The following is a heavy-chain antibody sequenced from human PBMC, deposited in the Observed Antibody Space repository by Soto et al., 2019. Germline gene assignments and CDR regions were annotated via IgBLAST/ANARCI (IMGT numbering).Heavy chain of an antibody. J-gene: IGHJ4*02. Sequence: ASVKVSCKASGYTFTSYYMHWVRQAPGQGLEWMGIINPSGGSTSYAQKFQGRVTMTRDTSTSTVYMELSSLRSEDTAVYYCARYLWFCESFRDFFDYWAQGTLVPVSS. D-gene: IGHD3-10*01. V-gene: IGHV1-46*01. CDR1: GYTFTSYY. CDR2: INPSGGST. CDR3: ARYLWFCESFRDFFDY.